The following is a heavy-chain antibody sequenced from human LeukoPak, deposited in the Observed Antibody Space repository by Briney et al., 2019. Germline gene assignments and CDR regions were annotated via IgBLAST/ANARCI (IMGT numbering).Heavy chain of an antibody. Sequence: TGGSLRLSCAASGFTFSSYAMSWVRQAPGKGLEWVSAISGSGGSTYYADSVKGRFTISRDNSKNTLYLQMNSLRAEDTAVYYCAKDIGGFGEFHAAFDYWGQGTLVTVSS. D-gene: IGHD3-10*01. J-gene: IGHJ4*02. CDR1: GFTFSSYA. CDR3: AKDIGGFGEFHAAFDY. CDR2: ISGSGGST. V-gene: IGHV3-23*01.